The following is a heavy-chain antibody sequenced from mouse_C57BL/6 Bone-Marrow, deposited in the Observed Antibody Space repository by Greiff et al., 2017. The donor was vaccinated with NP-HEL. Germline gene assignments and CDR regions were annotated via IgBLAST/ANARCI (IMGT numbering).Heavy chain of an antibody. V-gene: IGHV1-62-2*01. Sequence: VQLQQSGAELVKPGASVKLSCKASGYTFTEYTIHWVKQRSGQGLEWIGWFYPGSGSLKYNEKFKDKATLTADKSSSTAYMELSRLTSEDAAVYFCARHEEGDYGGSSWFAYWGQGTLVTVSA. CDR3: ARHEEGDYGGSSWFAY. CDR1: GYTFTEYT. J-gene: IGHJ3*01. D-gene: IGHD1-1*01. CDR2: FYPGSGSL.